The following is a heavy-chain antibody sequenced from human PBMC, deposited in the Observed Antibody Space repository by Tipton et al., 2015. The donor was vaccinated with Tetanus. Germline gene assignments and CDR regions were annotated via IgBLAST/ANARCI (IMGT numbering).Heavy chain of an antibody. D-gene: IGHD3-22*01. CDR3: ARSRGGTRVYYAIAF. CDR2: IIPIFGTI. V-gene: IGHV1-69*06. CDR1: GGSFSTYI. J-gene: IGHJ4*02. Sequence: QSGPEVKKPGSSVKVSCKTSGGSFSTYITSWVRQAPGQGLEWMGGIIPIFGTITYAQKFQGRLTISADRSTNTAYMELSSLRSDDTAVYYCARSRGGTRVYYAIAFWGQGSLATVSS.